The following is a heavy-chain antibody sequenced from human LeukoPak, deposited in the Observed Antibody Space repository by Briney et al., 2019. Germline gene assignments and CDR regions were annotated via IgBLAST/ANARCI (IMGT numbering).Heavy chain of an antibody. J-gene: IGHJ3*02. CDR1: GGSISSSSYY. CDR2: IYYSGST. CDR3: QYCSGGSCSFDAFDI. V-gene: IGHV4-39*01. D-gene: IGHD2-15*01. Sequence: SETLSLTCTASGGSISSSSYYWGWIRQPPGKGLEWIGSIYYSGSTYYNPSFKSRVTISVDTSKNQFSLKLSSVTAADTAVYYCQYCSGGSCSFDAFDIWGQGTMVTVSS.